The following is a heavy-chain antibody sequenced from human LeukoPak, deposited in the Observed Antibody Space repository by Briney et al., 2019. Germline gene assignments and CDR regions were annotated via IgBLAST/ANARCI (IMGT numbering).Heavy chain of an antibody. V-gene: IGHV3-33*01. D-gene: IGHD1-26*01. CDR1: GFTFSSYG. CDR3: ARGLGIVGATNGPAFDI. J-gene: IGHJ3*02. Sequence: GRSLRLSCAASGFTFSSYGMHWVRQAPGRGLEWVAVIYYDGSNKYYADSVKGRFTISRDNSKNTLYLQMNSLRAEDTAAYYCARGLGIVGATNGPAFDIWGQGTMVTVSS. CDR2: IYYDGSNK.